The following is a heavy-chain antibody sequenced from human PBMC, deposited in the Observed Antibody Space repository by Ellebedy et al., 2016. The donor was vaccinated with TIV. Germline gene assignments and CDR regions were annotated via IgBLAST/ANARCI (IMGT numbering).Heavy chain of an antibody. D-gene: IGHD6-13*01. V-gene: IGHV4-4*02. CDR3: AKDLRNPSSSSWYSAFDC. J-gene: IGHJ4*02. Sequence: MPSETLSLTCAVSGGSISSHNWWSWVRQPPGKGLEWIGEIYHSGSTNYNPSLRSRVTISVDKSKNQFSLKLNSVTAADTAVYYCAKDLRNPSSSSWYSAFDCWGQGALVTASS. CDR1: GGSISSHNW. CDR2: IYHSGST.